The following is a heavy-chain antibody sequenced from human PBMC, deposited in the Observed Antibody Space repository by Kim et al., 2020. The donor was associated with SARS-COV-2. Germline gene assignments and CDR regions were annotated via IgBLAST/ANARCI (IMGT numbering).Heavy chain of an antibody. CDR1: GGSISNYY. CDR3: VKGVDYADPFDS. D-gene: IGHD4-17*01. V-gene: IGHV4-4*09. CDR2: IYNSGST. J-gene: IGHJ4*02. Sequence: SETLSLTCIVSGGSISNYYWSWIRQPPGKGLEWIGYIYNSGSTKYNPALKSRVAISVNTSKNQFSLKVTSVSAADTAVYYCVKGVDYADPFDSWGQGTLVTVPT.